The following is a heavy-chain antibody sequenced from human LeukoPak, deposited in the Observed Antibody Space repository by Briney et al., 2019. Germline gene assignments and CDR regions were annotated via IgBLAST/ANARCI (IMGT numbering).Heavy chain of an antibody. J-gene: IGHJ4*02. CDR1: GFTFSSYA. V-gene: IGHV3-30-3*02. CDR3: AKSARGRFGELLYGEFDY. D-gene: IGHD3-10*01. CDR2: ISYDGSNK. Sequence: GRSLRLSCAASGFTFSSYAMHWVRQASGKGLEWVAVISYDGSNKYYADSVKGRFTISRDNSKNTLYLQMNSLRAEDTAVYYCAKSARGRFGELLYGEFDYWGQGTLVTVSS.